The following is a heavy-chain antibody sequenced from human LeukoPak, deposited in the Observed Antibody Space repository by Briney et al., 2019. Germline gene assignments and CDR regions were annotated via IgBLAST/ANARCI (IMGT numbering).Heavy chain of an antibody. CDR2: IYTSEST. J-gene: IGHJ4*02. CDR1: DDSITIYY. CDR3: ARGLWFGDENPPYFDY. Sequence: PSETLSLTCTVSDDSITIYYWSWIRQPAGKGLEWIGRIYTSESTNYNPSLKSRVTISVDTSRNQFSLKLSSVTAADTAVYYCARGLWFGDENPPYFDYWGQGILVTVSS. D-gene: IGHD3-10*01. V-gene: IGHV4-4*07.